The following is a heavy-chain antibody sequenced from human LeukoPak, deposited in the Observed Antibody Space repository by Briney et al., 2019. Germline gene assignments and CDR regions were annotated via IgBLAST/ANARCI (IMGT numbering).Heavy chain of an antibody. CDR2: ISSTGTTR. D-gene: IGHD3-16*01. CDR3: YVHHYYYYMDV. J-gene: IGHJ6*03. Sequence: GGSLRLSCAVSGLTFDTHEMNWVRQAPGEGLEWVSYISSTGTTRYYADSVKGRFTISRDNAKNTLYLQINSLSAEDTAVYYCYVHHYYYYMDVWGKGTTVTVSS. CDR1: GLTFDTHE. V-gene: IGHV3-48*03.